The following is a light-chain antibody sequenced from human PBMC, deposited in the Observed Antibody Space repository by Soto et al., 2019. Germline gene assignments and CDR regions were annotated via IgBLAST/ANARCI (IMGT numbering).Light chain of an antibody. V-gene: IGKV3-20*01. CDR1: QSLTSSY. CDR3: QHYGYSLWT. J-gene: IGKJ1*01. Sequence: VLTQSPRTLSLSPGETAPLSCRASQSLTSSYLAWYQQRPGQAPSLLIYGVSSRATGIPDRFSGSGSGTDFTLTITRLEPEDFAVYYCQHYGYSLWTFGQGTKVDI. CDR2: GVS.